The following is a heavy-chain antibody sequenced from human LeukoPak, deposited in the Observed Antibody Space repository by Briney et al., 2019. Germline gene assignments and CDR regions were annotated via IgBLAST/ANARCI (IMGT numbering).Heavy chain of an antibody. D-gene: IGHD3-10*01. CDR3: ARSWSGESWGNWFDP. Sequence: ASVKVSCKASGDTFSIYAISWVRQAPGQGLEWMGGIIPIFGTANYAQKFQGRVTITADNSTSTAYMELSSLRSEDTAVYYCARSWSGESWGNWFDPWGQGTLVTVSS. CDR2: IIPIFGTA. V-gene: IGHV1-69*06. J-gene: IGHJ5*02. CDR1: GDTFSIYA.